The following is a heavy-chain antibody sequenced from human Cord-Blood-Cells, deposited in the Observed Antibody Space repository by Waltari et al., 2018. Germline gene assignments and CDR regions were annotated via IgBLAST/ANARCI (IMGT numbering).Heavy chain of an antibody. CDR3: ARDEGGYCGGDCYSR. D-gene: IGHD2-21*01. Sequence: QVQLVQSGAEVKKPGSSVKVSCKASGGTFSSYTISWLRQAPGQGLEWMGRIIPILGIANYEQKFQGRVTITADKSTSTAYMELSSLRSEDTAVYYCARDEGGYCGGDCYSRWGQGTLVTVSS. CDR1: GGTFSSYT. J-gene: IGHJ4*02. V-gene: IGHV1-69*08. CDR2: IIPILGIA.